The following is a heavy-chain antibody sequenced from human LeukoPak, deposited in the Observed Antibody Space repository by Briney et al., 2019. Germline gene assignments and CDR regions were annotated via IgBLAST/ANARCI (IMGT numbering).Heavy chain of an antibody. CDR2: IYHSGST. J-gene: IGHJ4*02. Sequence: SGTLSLTCAVSGGSISSSNWWSWVRQPPGKGLEWIGEIYHSGSTNYNPSLKSRVTISVDKSKNQFSLKLSSVTAADTAVYYCARRYNWIEDRSLDYWGQGTLVTVSS. V-gene: IGHV4-4*02. D-gene: IGHD1-1*01. CDR1: GGSISSSNW. CDR3: ARRYNWIEDRSLDY.